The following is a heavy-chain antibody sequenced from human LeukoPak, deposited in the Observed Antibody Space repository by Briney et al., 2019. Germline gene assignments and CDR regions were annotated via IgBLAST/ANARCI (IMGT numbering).Heavy chain of an antibody. V-gene: IGHV3-23*01. J-gene: IGHJ4*02. CDR2: ISGSGGST. CDR1: GFTFSSYA. Sequence: PGGSLRFSCAASGFTFSSYAMSWVRQAPGKGLEWVSAISGSGGSTYYADSVKGRFTISRDNSKNTLYLQMNSLRAEDTAVYYCAKEIHCSGGSCYPYFDYWGQGTLVTVSS. CDR3: AKEIHCSGGSCYPYFDY. D-gene: IGHD2-15*01.